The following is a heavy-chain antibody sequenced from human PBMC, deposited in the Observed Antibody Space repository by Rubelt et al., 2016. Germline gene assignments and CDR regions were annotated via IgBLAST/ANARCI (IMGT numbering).Heavy chain of an antibody. CDR2: ITAGNGHT. CDR3: ARGYCSGGSCYYFDY. V-gene: IGHV1-3*01. Sequence: QVQLVQSGAEVKKPGASVKVSCKAPGYTFTSYAMHWVRQAPGQRLEWMGWITAGNGHTKYSQKFQGRVTITRDTSASTAYMELSSLRSEDTAVYYCARGYCSGGSCYYFDYWGQGTLVTVSS. D-gene: IGHD2-15*01. J-gene: IGHJ4*02. CDR1: GYTFTSYA.